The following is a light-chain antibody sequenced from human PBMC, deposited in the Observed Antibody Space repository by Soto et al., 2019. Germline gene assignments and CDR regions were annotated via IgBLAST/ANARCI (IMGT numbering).Light chain of an antibody. V-gene: IGKV1-39*01. CDR2: GAS. CDR1: QSISNY. CDR3: QQTYSAPLT. Sequence: DIQMTQSPFSLPASVGDRVNITCRASQSISNYLNWYRHKPGRAPSLLIHGASSLQGGVPSRFSGSGSGTDFTLTISSLHPEDFTTYYCQQTYSAPLTFGGGTRVEF. J-gene: IGKJ4*01.